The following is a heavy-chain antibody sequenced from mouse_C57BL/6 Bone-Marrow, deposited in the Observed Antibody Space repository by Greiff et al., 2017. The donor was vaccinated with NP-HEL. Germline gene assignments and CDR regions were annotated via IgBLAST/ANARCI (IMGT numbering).Heavy chain of an antibody. CDR1: GYTFTSYW. J-gene: IGHJ4*01. CDR3: ASESYYYAMDY. V-gene: IGHV1-69*01. Sequence: VQLQQPGAELVMPGASVKLSCKASGYTFTSYWMHWVKQRPGQGLEWIGEIDPSDSYTNYNQTFKGKSTFTVDKSSSTAYMQLSSLTSEDSAVYYCASESYYYAMDYWGQGTSVTVSS. CDR2: IDPSDSYT. D-gene: IGHD2-12*01.